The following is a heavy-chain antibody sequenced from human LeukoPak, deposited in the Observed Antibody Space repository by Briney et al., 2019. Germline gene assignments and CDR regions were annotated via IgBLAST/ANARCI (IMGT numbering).Heavy chain of an antibody. CDR1: GFIFSDHG. CDR3: ARGAYQWELLGVGYDY. V-gene: IGHV3-30*03. D-gene: IGHD1-26*01. Sequence: GGSLRLSCAASGFIFSDHGMHWARQAPGKGLEWVAVISYDGSNKDYADPVKGRLTISRDNSKNTLYLQLNSLRAEDTAVYYCARGAYQWELLGVGYDYWGQGTLVTVSS. J-gene: IGHJ4*02. CDR2: ISYDGSNK.